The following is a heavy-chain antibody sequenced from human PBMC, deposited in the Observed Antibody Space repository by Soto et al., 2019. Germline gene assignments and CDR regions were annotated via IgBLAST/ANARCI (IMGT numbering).Heavy chain of an antibody. CDR2: IYYSGST. V-gene: IGHV4-39*01. D-gene: IGHD6-19*01. CDR3: ARHVGSSGWYPDY. Sequence: QLQLQESGPGLVKPSETLSLTCTVSGGSISSSSYYWGWIRQPPGKGLEWIGSIYYSGSTYYNPSLKSRVTISVDTSKNQFSLKLSSVPAADTAVYYCARHVGSSGWYPDYWGQGTLVTVSS. CDR1: GGSISSSSYY. J-gene: IGHJ4*02.